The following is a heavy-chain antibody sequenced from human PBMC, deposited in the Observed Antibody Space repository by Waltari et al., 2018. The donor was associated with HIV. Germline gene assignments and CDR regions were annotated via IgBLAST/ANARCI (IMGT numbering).Heavy chain of an antibody. D-gene: IGHD1-26*01. Sequence: EVQLVESGGGLVKLGGSLRLSCAASGSTFSNVWMSWVRQAPGKGLEWVGRIKSKTDGGTTDYAAPVKGRFTISRDDSKNTLYLQMNSLKTEDTAVYYCTTGSLDSFDYWGQGTLVTVSS. CDR2: IKSKTDGGTT. V-gene: IGHV3-15*01. J-gene: IGHJ4*02. CDR1: GSTFSNVW. CDR3: TTGSLDSFDY.